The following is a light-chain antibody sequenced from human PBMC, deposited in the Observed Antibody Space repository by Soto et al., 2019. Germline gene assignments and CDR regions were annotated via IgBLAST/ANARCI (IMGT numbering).Light chain of an antibody. CDR1: SSDVGGYNY. CDR2: DVS. Sequence: QSALTQPRSVSGSPGQSVTISCTGTSSDVGGYNYVSWYQQHPGKAPKLMIYDVSKRLSGVPDRFSGSKSGNTASLTISGLQAEDEADYYCCSYAGSRVVFGGGTKLTVL. J-gene: IGLJ2*01. V-gene: IGLV2-11*01. CDR3: CSYAGSRVV.